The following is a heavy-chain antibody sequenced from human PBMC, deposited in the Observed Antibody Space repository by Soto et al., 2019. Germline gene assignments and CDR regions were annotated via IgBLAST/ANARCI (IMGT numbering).Heavy chain of an antibody. CDR2: ISSSGKTT. V-gene: IGHV3-48*01. CDR3: ATGPSGAFDT. Sequence: EVQLVESGGGLVQRGGSLRLSCAASGLTFSSYSMNWVRQAPGKGLEWVSYISSSGKTTYNADSVKGRFTISRDNAKNSLYLQMNSLRVEDTAVYHCATGPSGAFDTWCQATMVTVSS. CDR1: GLTFSSYS. D-gene: IGHD3-10*01. J-gene: IGHJ3*02.